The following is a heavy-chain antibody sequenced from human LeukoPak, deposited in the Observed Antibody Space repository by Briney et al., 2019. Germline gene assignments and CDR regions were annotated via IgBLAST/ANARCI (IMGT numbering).Heavy chain of an antibody. Sequence: PSETLSLTCTVSGGSISSSSYYWGWIRQPPGKGLEWIGSMYYSGSTYYNPSLKSRVTISVDTSKNQFSLKLSSVTAADTAVYYCARGGIAVAGTPPRDYYYYYMDVWGKGTTVTVSS. CDR1: GGSISSSSYY. CDR2: MYYSGST. J-gene: IGHJ6*03. V-gene: IGHV4-39*07. CDR3: ARGGIAVAGTPPRDYYYYYMDV. D-gene: IGHD6-19*01.